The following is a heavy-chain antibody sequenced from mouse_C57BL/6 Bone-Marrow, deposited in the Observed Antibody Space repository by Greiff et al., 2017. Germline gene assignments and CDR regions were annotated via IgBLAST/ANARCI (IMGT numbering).Heavy chain of an antibody. V-gene: IGHV1-81*01. CDR1: GYTFTSYG. J-gene: IGHJ3*01. CDR2: IYPRSGNT. D-gene: IGHD3-2*02. CDR3: AGWPGQLRDEAWFAY. Sequence: QVQLQQSGAELARPGASVKLSCKASGYTFTSYGISWVKQRTGQGLEWIGEIYPRSGNTYYNEKFKGKATLTADKSSSTAYMELRSLTSEDSAVYFCAGWPGQLRDEAWFAYWGQGTLVTVSA.